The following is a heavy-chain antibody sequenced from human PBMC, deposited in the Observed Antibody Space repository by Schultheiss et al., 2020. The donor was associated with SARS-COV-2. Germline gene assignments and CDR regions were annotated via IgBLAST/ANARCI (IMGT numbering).Heavy chain of an antibody. CDR1: GFTFSSYA. D-gene: IGHD1-26*01. CDR3: ARTVVVGASTGNDAFDI. Sequence: GESLKISCAASGFTFSSYAMHWVRQAPGKGLEYVSAISSDGGSTYYANSVKGRFTISRDNSKNTLYLQMGSLRAEDMAVYYCARTVVVGASTGNDAFDIWGQGTMVTVSS. V-gene: IGHV3-64*01. J-gene: IGHJ3*02. CDR2: ISSDGGST.